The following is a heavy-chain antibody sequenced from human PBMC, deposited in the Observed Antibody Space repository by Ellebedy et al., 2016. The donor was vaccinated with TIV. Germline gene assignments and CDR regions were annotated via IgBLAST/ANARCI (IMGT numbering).Heavy chain of an antibody. J-gene: IGHJ5*02. Sequence: AASVKVSCKASGYTFTSYAMHWVRQAPGQRLEWMGWINAGNGNTKYSQKFQGRVTMTTDTSTSTAYMELRSLRSDDTAVYYCARDRYIRRIAWFDPWGQGTLVTVSS. CDR1: GYTFTSYA. V-gene: IGHV1-3*01. D-gene: IGHD2-2*02. CDR3: ARDRYIRRIAWFDP. CDR2: INAGNGNT.